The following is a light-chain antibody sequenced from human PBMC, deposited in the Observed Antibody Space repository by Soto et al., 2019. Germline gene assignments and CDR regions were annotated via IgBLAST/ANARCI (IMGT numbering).Light chain of an antibody. J-gene: IGLJ2*01. CDR1: SGSIASNY. CDR3: QSYDSSSLI. Sequence: NFMLTQTHSVSESPGKTVTISCTRSSGSIASNYVQWYQQRPGSSPTTVIYENYQRPSGVPDRFSGSIDSSSNSASLTISGLKTDDEADYYCQSYDSSSLIFGGGTKLTVL. V-gene: IGLV6-57*01. CDR2: ENY.